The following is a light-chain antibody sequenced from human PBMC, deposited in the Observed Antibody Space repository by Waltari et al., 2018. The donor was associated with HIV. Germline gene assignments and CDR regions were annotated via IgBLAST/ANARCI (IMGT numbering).Light chain of an antibody. CDR3: QQYYDWPLT. CDR1: QSVYSN. V-gene: IGKV3-15*01. CDR2: GAS. Sequence: EIVMTQSPVTLSVSPGERATLSCRASQSVYSNLAWYQQKPGQAPRLVIYGASTRATGIPARFSGSGSGTEFTLTISSLQSKDFALYYCQQYYDWPLTFGGGTKVEIK. J-gene: IGKJ4*01.